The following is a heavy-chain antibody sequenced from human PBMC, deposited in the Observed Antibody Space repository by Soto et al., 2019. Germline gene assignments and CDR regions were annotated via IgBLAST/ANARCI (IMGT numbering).Heavy chain of an antibody. CDR2: ISYSGST. V-gene: IGHV4-30-4*01. CDR1: GDSISSGHSY. Sequence: PLETLSLTSTGSGDSISSGHSYWTWLRQPPGKGLGWIGYISYSGSTYYNPSLKRRVTISLDTSKNQFSLHLRSVTAADSAVFHCARKAFGHITIVGVALEGDMNVSGQCATVTVS. D-gene: IGHD3-3*01. CDR3: ARKAFGHITIVGVALEGDMNV. J-gene: IGHJ6*02.